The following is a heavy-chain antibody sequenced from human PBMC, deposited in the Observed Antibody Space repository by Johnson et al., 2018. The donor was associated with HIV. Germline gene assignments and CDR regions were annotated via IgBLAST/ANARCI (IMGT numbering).Heavy chain of an antibody. CDR3: AREATVTLLHQWAFDI. D-gene: IGHD4-17*01. V-gene: IGHV3-9*01. CDR1: GFTFDDYA. CDR2: INWNSGSR. J-gene: IGHJ3*02. Sequence: VQLVESGGNLVQPGRSLRLSCAASGFTFDDYAMHWVRQAPGKGPEWVSGINWNSGSRGYVDSVKGRFTISRDNSKNTLYLQMNSLRAEDTAVYYCAREATVTLLHQWAFDIWGQGTMVTVSS.